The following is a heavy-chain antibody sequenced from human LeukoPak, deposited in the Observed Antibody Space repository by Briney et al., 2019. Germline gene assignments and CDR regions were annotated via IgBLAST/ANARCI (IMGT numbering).Heavy chain of an antibody. J-gene: IGHJ6*03. D-gene: IGHD3-16*01. V-gene: IGHV1-18*01. CDR2: ISAYNGNT. CDR3: ARVAYTSFYYYYYYMDV. Sequence: GASVKVPCKASGYTFTSYGISWVRQAPGQGLEWMGWISAYNGNTNYAQKLQGRDTMTTDTSTSTAYMELRSLRSDDTAVYYCARVAYTSFYYYYYYMDVWGKGTTVTVSS. CDR1: GYTFTSYG.